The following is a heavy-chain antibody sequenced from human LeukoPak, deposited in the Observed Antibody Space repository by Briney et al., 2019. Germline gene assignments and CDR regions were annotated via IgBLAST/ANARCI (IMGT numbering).Heavy chain of an antibody. CDR3: AKSNRYCDSASCYEAFDI. D-gene: IGHD2-2*01. Sequence: SETLSLTCTVSGASISIYSWSWIRQPPGQGLEWIGYIYYSGSPNYHPSLKSRVTMSVDASKKQFSLKVSSVTAADTAVYYCAKSNRYCDSASCYEAFDIWGQGTMVTVSS. J-gene: IGHJ3*02. V-gene: IGHV4-59*01. CDR2: IYYSGSP. CDR1: GASISIYS.